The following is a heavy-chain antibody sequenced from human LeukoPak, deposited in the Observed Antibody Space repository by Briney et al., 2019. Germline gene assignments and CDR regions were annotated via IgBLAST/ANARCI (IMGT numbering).Heavy chain of an antibody. CDR1: GFTFSRNW. J-gene: IGHJ5*02. V-gene: IGHV3-23*01. CDR2: ITAGHYPT. CDR3: TKDPNGDYVGAFDP. Sequence: GSLRLSCAASGFTFSRNWMHWVRQAPGKGLEWVSSITAGHYPTYNTDSVKGRFTISRDNSKNTLYLQMNSLRADDTAVYYCTKDPNGDYVGAFDPWGQGTLVTVSS. D-gene: IGHD4-17*01.